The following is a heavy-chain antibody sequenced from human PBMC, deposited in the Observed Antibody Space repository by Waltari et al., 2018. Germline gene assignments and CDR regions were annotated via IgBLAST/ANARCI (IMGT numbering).Heavy chain of an antibody. D-gene: IGHD4-4*01. CDR3: AGNSYSNGPTDYGMDV. CDR1: GGTFSSYA. J-gene: IGHJ6*02. Sequence: QVQLVQSGAEVKKPGSSVKVSCKASGGTFSSYAISWVRQAPGQGLEWMGGIIPIFGTANYAQKCQGRVTITADESTSTAYMELSSLRSEDTAVYYCAGNSYSNGPTDYGMDVWGQGTTVTVSS. V-gene: IGHV1-69*13. CDR2: IIPIFGTA.